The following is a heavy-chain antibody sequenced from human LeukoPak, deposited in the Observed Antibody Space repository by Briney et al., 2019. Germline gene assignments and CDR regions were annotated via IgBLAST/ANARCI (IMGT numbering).Heavy chain of an antibody. CDR3: AKGYDFWSGYYMDY. CDR1: GFTFSSYA. CDR2: IGGSGGST. Sequence: GGSLRLSCAASGFTFSSYAMSWVRQAPGKGLEWVSAIGGSGGSTYYADSVKGRLTISRDNSKNTLYLQMNSLRAEDTAVYYCAKGYDFWSGYYMDYWGQGTLVTVSS. D-gene: IGHD3-3*01. V-gene: IGHV3-23*01. J-gene: IGHJ4*02.